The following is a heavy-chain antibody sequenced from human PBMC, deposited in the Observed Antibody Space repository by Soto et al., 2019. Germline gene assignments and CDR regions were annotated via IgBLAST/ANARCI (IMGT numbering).Heavy chain of an antibody. CDR3: VRKSCSHTRCYTGWFFDL. CDR1: GFIFEDYD. D-gene: IGHD2-15*01. J-gene: IGHJ2*01. V-gene: IGHV3-9*01. CDR2: ISWNSGDK. Sequence: GGSLILSCEASGFIFEDYDMHWVRQPPGKGLQWVSGISWNSGDKDYGDSVKGRFTISRDNAKNSLDLQMSSLRVEDTATYYCVRKSCSHTRCYTGWFFDLWGRGTLVTVSS.